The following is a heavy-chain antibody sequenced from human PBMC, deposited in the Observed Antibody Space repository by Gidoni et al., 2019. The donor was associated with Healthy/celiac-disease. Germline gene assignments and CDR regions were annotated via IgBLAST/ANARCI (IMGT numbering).Heavy chain of an antibody. J-gene: IGHJ3*02. CDR1: GGSFSGYY. D-gene: IGHD3-22*01. Sequence: VQLQRWGAGLLKPSETLSLSCAGHGGSFSGYYWSWIRQPPGKGLEWIGEINHSGSTNYNPSLKSRVTRSVDTSKNQFSLKLSSVTAADTAVYYCARELGVVVRDAFDIWGQGTMVTVFS. CDR2: INHSGST. CDR3: ARELGVVVRDAFDI. V-gene: IGHV4-34*01.